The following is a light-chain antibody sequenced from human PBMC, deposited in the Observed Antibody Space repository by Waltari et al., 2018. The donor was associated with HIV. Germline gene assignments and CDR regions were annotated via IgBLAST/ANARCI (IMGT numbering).Light chain of an antibody. CDR3: QSYDNRIVGLV. J-gene: IGLJ2*01. V-gene: IGLV1-40*01. CDR2: ENN. CDR1: STNLGTDFP. Sequence: QSLLTQPPSMSGAPGQRVTISCSGHSTNLGTDFPVHWYRHIVGTAPKLIIYENNNRPSGVPDRFSASKSGTSASLTIDDLRTEDAADYYCQSYDNRIVGLVFGGGTRLTVL.